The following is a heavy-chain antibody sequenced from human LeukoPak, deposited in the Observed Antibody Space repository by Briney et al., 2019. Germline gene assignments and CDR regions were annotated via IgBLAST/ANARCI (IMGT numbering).Heavy chain of an antibody. CDR1: GFTFSSYS. CDR3: ARDNPSSSWYFIDY. CDR2: ISSSSSYI. V-gene: IGHV3-21*01. Sequence: TGGSLRLSCAASGFTFSSYSMNWVRQAPGKGLEWVSSISSSSSYIYYADSVKGRFTISRDNAKNSLYLQMNSLRAEDTAVYYCARDNPSSSWYFIDYWGQGTLVTVSS. D-gene: IGHD6-13*01. J-gene: IGHJ4*02.